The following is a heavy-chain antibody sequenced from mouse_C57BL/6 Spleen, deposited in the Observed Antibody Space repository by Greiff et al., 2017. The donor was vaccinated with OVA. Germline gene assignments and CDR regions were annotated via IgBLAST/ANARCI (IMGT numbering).Heavy chain of an antibody. Sequence: VQLKESGPGLVKPSQSLSLTCSVTGYSITSGYYWNWIRQPPGNKPEWMGYISYDGSNNYNPSLKNRISITRDTSKNQFFLKLNSVTTEDTATYYCARGATVVAPGFAYWGQGTLVTVSA. CDR1: GYSITSGYY. J-gene: IGHJ3*01. CDR3: ARGATVVAPGFAY. CDR2: ISYDGSN. D-gene: IGHD1-1*01. V-gene: IGHV3-6*01.